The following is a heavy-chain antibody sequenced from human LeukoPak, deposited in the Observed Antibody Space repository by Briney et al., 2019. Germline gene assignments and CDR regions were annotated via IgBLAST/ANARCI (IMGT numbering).Heavy chain of an antibody. V-gene: IGHV1-69*04. CDR2: IIPILAIA. Sequence: SVKVSCKASGGTFSSYAISWVRQAPGQGLEWMGRIIPILAIANYAQKFQGRVTITADKSTSTAYMEVSSLRSEDTAVYYCARAMGFDAFDIWGQGTMVTVSS. CDR3: ARAMGFDAFDI. J-gene: IGHJ3*02. CDR1: GGTFSSYA. D-gene: IGHD2-8*01.